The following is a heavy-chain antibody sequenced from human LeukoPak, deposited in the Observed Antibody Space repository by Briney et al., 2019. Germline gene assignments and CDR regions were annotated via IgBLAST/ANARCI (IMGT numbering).Heavy chain of an antibody. Sequence: PSETLSLTCAVYGGSFSGYYWSWIRQPPGKGLEWIGEINHSGSTNYNPSLKSRVTISVDTSKNQFSLKLSSVTAADTAVYYCARHMRGSYCFSYWGQGTLVTVSS. CDR1: GGSFSGYY. CDR2: INHSGST. CDR3: ARHMRGSYCFSY. D-gene: IGHD1-26*01. J-gene: IGHJ4*02. V-gene: IGHV4-34*01.